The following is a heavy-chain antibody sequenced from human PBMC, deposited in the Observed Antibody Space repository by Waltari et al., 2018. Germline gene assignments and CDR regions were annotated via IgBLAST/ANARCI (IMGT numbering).Heavy chain of an antibody. CDR1: GFSLSVYG. D-gene: IGHD4-17*01. CDR3: ARVWGVTTSDF. J-gene: IGHJ4*02. CDR2: ISSSGPTI. V-gene: IGHV3-48*03. Sequence: EVQLVESGGGWVKHGGSLSLSCAASGFSLSVYGLNGVRQAPGKGLEWLSSISSSGPTIHYADSVKGRFTVSRDNTKNSLSLQMNSLRAEDTAVYYCARVWGVTTSDFWGQGTLVTVSS.